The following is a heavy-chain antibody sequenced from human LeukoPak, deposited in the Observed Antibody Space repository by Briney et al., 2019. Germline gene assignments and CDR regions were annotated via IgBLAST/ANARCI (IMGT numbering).Heavy chain of an antibody. CDR1: GFTFSSYA. D-gene: IGHD3-22*01. Sequence: GGSLRLSCAASGFTFSSYAMHWVRQAPGKGLEWVAVISYDGSNKYYADSVKGRFTISRDNSKNTLYLQMDSLRAEDTAVYYCARPYYYDSSGFDYWGQGTLVTVSS. J-gene: IGHJ4*02. CDR3: ARPYYYDSSGFDY. V-gene: IGHV3-30*04. CDR2: ISYDGSNK.